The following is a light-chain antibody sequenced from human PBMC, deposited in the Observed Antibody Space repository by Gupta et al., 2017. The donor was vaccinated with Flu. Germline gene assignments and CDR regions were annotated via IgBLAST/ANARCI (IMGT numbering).Light chain of an antibody. CDR2: STN. CDR1: SGSVSTSYY. Sequence: QPVVTQEPSSSVSPGGTVTLTCGLTSGSVSTSYYPSWYQQTPGQAPRTLIYSTNTRSSGVPARFVGSIIGNKAALTITGAQTDDDSDYYCVLYMGGGIWVFGGGTKLTVL. J-gene: IGLJ3*02. V-gene: IGLV8-61*01. CDR3: VLYMGGGIWV.